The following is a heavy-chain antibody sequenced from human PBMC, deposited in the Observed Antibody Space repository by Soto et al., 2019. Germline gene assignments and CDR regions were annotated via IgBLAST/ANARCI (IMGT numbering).Heavy chain of an antibody. Sequence: EVQLLESGGGLVQPGGSLRLSCAASGFTFSSYAMSWVRQAPGKGLEWVSAISGSGGSTYYADSVKGRFTISRDNSKNTLYLQMNSLRAEETAVYYCAKDKRGFYSSSWYYFDYWGQGTLVTVSS. V-gene: IGHV3-23*01. CDR3: AKDKRGFYSSSWYYFDY. CDR1: GFTFSSYA. J-gene: IGHJ4*02. D-gene: IGHD6-13*01. CDR2: ISGSGGST.